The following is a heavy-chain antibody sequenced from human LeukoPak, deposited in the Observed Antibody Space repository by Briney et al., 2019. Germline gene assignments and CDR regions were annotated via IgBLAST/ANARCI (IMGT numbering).Heavy chain of an antibody. D-gene: IGHD6-19*01. V-gene: IGHV1-69*13. Sequence: SVKGSCKTSGGTFSSYVISWVRQAPGQGLEWMGGFIPILGTANYAQKFQGRVTITADESTSTVYMELRSLRSEDTAVYYCARPATSSGWEHDYWGQGTLVTVSS. CDR2: FIPILGTA. CDR1: GGTFSSYV. CDR3: ARPATSSGWEHDY. J-gene: IGHJ4*02.